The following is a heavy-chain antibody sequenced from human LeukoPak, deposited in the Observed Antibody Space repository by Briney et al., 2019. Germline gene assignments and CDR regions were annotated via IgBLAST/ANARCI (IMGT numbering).Heavy chain of an antibody. Sequence: SETLSLTCTVSGGSISSYYWSWIRQPPGKGLEWIGYIYYSGSTNCNPSLKSRVTISVDTSKNQFSLKLSSVTAADTAVYYCAHFGCSGGSCYRDAFDIWGQGTMVTVSS. D-gene: IGHD2-15*01. V-gene: IGHV4-59*01. J-gene: IGHJ3*02. CDR1: GGSISSYY. CDR2: IYYSGST. CDR3: AHFGCSGGSCYRDAFDI.